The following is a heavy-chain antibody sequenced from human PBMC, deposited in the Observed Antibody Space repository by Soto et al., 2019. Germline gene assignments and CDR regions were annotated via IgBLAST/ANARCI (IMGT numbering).Heavy chain of an antibody. D-gene: IGHD3-3*01. Sequence: GGSLRLSCAGSGFTPTTTPLSWVRQAPGKGLEWVTTISGTASRTYYVDSVKGRFFISRDNSKNTVTLQMNNLTVDDTAVYYCASSFRDLDNWGQGTRVTVSS. CDR2: ISGTASRT. V-gene: IGHV3-23*01. J-gene: IGHJ4*02. CDR1: GFTPTTTP. CDR3: ASSFRDLDN.